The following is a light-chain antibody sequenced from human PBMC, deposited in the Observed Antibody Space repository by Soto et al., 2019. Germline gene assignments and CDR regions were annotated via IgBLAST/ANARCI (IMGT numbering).Light chain of an antibody. CDR1: QSVSSY. Sequence: EIVLTQSPATLSLSPGERATLSCRASQSVSSYFAWYHQKPGQAPRLLIYDASNSATSIPARFSGCGSGTDFTLTISGLEPEDFAVYYCQRRSNWLTFGGGTKVEIK. CDR3: QRRSNWLT. V-gene: IGKV3-11*01. J-gene: IGKJ4*01. CDR2: DAS.